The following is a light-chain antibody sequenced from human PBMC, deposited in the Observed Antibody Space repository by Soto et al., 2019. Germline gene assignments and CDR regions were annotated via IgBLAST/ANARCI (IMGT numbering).Light chain of an antibody. Sequence: EIVLTQSPATVSLSPGERATLSCRASQTVSRHLAWYQQKPGQAPRLLIYDISNRDTGIPARLSGSGSGTDFTLTISSLEPEDSAVYYCQQRSNWPRNTFGQGTKLEIK. CDR1: QTVSRH. V-gene: IGKV3-11*01. CDR2: DIS. J-gene: IGKJ2*01. CDR3: QQRSNWPRNT.